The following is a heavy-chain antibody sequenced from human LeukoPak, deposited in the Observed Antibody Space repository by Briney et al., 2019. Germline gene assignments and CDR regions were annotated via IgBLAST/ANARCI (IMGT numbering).Heavy chain of an antibody. CDR3: ARDKVSDGYSYGFDY. D-gene: IGHD5-18*01. J-gene: IGHJ4*02. CDR2: IIPILGIA. Sequence: GASVKVSCKVSGYTLTELSMHWVRQAPGQGLEWMGRIIPILGIANYAQKFQGRVTITADKSTSTAYMELSSLRSEDTAVYYCARDKVSDGYSYGFDYWGQGTLGTVSS. V-gene: IGHV1-69*04. CDR1: GYTLTELS.